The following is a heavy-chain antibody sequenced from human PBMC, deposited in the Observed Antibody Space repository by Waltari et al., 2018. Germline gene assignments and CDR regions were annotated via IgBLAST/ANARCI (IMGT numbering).Heavy chain of an antibody. CDR3: AKLGYWIEDS. J-gene: IGHJ4*02. CDR2: ISYSGST. CDR1: GVSISSTTYY. Sequence: QLQLQESGPGLVKPSETLSLTCTVSGVSISSTTYYWCWIRQPPGKGLEWVGTISYSGSTSYNPSLRSRVTISVDTSKNQFSLNLTSVTAADTAVYYCAKLGYWIEDSWGQGTRVTVSS. V-gene: IGHV4-39*01. D-gene: IGHD2-8*02.